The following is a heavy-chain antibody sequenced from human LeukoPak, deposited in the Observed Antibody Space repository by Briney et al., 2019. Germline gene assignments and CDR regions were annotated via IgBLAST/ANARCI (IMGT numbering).Heavy chain of an antibody. CDR3: AKDYGSGSYLPGY. CDR2: ISYDGSNK. D-gene: IGHD3-10*01. J-gene: IGHJ4*02. Sequence: GGSLRLSCAASGFTFSNAWMSWVRQAPGKGLEWVAVISYDGSNKYYADSVKGRFTISRDNSRNTLYLQMNSLRAEDTAVYYCAKDYGSGSYLPGYWGQGTLVTVSS. V-gene: IGHV3-30*18. CDR1: GFTFSNAW.